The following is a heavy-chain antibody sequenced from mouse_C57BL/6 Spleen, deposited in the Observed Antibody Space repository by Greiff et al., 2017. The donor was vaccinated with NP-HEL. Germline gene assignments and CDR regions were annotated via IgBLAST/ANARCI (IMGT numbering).Heavy chain of an antibody. CDR3: ARSHYYGSSYPDY. J-gene: IGHJ2*01. V-gene: IGHV5-17*01. CDR2: ISSGSNTI. D-gene: IGHD1-1*01. Sequence: EVHLVESGGGLVKPGGSLKLSCAASGFTFSDYGMHWVRQAPEKGLEWVAYISSGSNTIYYADTVKGRFTISRDNAKNTLFLQMTSLRSEDTAMYYCARSHYYGSSYPDYWGQGTTLTVSS. CDR1: GFTFSDYG.